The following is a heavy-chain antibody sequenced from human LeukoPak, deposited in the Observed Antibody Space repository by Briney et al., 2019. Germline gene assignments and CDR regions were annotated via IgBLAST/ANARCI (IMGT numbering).Heavy chain of an antibody. Sequence: GGSLRLSCAVSGFIFSRYSMNWVRQAPGKGLEWVSSITRSSSYTYYADSVKGRFTISRDNAKNSLYLQMNSLGAEDTAVYFCATPLVDPDMSGHDIDYWGQGTLVTVSS. CDR3: ATPLVDPDMSGHDIDY. D-gene: IGHD5-18*01. J-gene: IGHJ4*02. V-gene: IGHV3-21*01. CDR2: ITRSSSYT. CDR1: GFIFSRYS.